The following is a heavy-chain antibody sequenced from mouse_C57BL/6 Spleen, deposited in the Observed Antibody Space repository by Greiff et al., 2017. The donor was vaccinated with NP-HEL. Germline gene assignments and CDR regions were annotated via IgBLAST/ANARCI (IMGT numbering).Heavy chain of an antibody. Sequence: QVQLQQSGAELVKPGASVKMSCKASGYTFTSYWITWVKQRPGQGLEWIGDIYPGSGSTNYNEKFKSKATLTVDTSSSTAYMQLSSLTSEDSAVYYCARRGYGSQYYFDYWGQGTTLTVSS. D-gene: IGHD1-1*01. CDR1: GYTFTSYW. V-gene: IGHV1-55*01. J-gene: IGHJ2*01. CDR2: IYPGSGST. CDR3: ARRGYGSQYYFDY.